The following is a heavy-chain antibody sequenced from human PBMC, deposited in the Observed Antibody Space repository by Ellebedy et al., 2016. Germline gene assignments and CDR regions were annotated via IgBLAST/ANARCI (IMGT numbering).Heavy chain of an antibody. J-gene: IGHJ5*02. V-gene: IGHV1-2*04. Sequence: ASVTVSCKASGYTFTGYYIHWARQAPGQGLEWIGWINPNSGGTKYVQKFQVWVTMTRDTSITTAYMEVSGLKSDDTAVYYCARVAYAPSYGYWFDPWGQGTLVTVSS. CDR3: ARVAYAPSYGYWFDP. D-gene: IGHD2-8*01. CDR1: GYTFTGYY. CDR2: INPNSGGT.